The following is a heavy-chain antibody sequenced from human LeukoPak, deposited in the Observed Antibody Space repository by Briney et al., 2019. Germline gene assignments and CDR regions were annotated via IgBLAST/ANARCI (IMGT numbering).Heavy chain of an antibody. V-gene: IGHV3-9*01. J-gene: IGHJ4*02. Sequence: GRSLRLSCAASGFTFDDYAMHWVRQAPGKGLEWVSGISWNSGSIGYADSVKGRFTISRGNAKNSLYLQMNSLRAEDTALYYCAKSGYSLIDYWGQGTLVTVSS. CDR3: AKSGYSLIDY. D-gene: IGHD5-18*01. CDR1: GFTFDDYA. CDR2: ISWNSGSI.